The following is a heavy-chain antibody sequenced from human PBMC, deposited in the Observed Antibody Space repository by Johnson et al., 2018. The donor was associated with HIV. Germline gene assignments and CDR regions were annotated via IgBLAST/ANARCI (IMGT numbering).Heavy chain of an antibody. Sequence: QVQLVESGGGLVKPGGSLRLSCAASGFTFSDYYMSWIRQAPGKGLEWVSYISSSGSTIYYAASVKGRFTISRDNAKNSLYLQMNSLRAEDTAVYYCARDHIRGYDSPNDAFDIWGQGTMVTVSS. CDR2: ISSSGSTI. CDR3: ARDHIRGYDSPNDAFDI. J-gene: IGHJ3*02. CDR1: GFTFSDYY. V-gene: IGHV3-11*04. D-gene: IGHD3-22*01.